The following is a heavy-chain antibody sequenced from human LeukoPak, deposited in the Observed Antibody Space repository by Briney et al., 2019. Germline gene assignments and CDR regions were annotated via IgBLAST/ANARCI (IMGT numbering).Heavy chain of an antibody. D-gene: IGHD2-2*01. CDR2: INANSGDT. V-gene: IGHV1-2*02. J-gene: IGHJ5*02. Sequence: ASVKVSCKASGYTFIAYYIHWVRQAPGEGLEWVGWINANSGDTNYAQKFQGRVTMTRDTSISAAYSDLSRLTSDDTAVYYCAKGLSTGWFDPWGQGTLVTVSS. CDR1: GYTFIAYY. CDR3: AKGLSTGWFDP.